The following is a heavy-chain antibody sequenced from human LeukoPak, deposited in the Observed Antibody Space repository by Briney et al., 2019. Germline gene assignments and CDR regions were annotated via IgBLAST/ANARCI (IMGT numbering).Heavy chain of an antibody. Sequence: PGGSLRLSCAASGFTFSSFAMSWVRQAPGKGLEWVSVISGSGENIYYADSVKGRFTISRDNSKNTLYLQMNSLRAGDTAVYYCVKDFDHWGQGTLVTVSS. CDR2: ISGSGENI. CDR1: GFTFSSFA. V-gene: IGHV3-23*01. CDR3: VKDFDH. J-gene: IGHJ4*02.